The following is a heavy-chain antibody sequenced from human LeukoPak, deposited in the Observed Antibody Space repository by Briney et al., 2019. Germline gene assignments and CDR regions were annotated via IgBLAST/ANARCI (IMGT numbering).Heavy chain of an antibody. D-gene: IGHD2-21*02. CDR1: GFTFSNAW. CDR2: IKSKTDGGTT. CDR3: TTDARIVVVTAIPKPDY. J-gene: IGHJ4*02. Sequence: GGSLRLSCAASGFTFSNAWMSWVRQAPGKGLEWVGRIKSKTDGGTTDYAAPVKGRFTISRDDSKNTLYLQMNSLKTEDTAVYYCTTDARIVVVTAIPKPDYWGQGTLVTVSS. V-gene: IGHV3-15*01.